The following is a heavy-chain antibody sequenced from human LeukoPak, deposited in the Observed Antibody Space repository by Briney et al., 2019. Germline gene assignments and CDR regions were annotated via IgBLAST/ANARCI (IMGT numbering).Heavy chain of an antibody. J-gene: IGHJ4*02. CDR2: ISSSGSTI. CDR3: ATRGYSYGTLDY. CDR1: GFTFSSYE. V-gene: IGHV3-48*03. D-gene: IGHD5-18*01. Sequence: PGGSLRLSCAASGFTFSSYEMNWVRQAPGKGLEWVSYISSSGSTIYYADSVKGRFTISRDNAKNSLYLQMNSLRAKDTAVYYCATRGYSYGTLDYWGQGTLVTVSS.